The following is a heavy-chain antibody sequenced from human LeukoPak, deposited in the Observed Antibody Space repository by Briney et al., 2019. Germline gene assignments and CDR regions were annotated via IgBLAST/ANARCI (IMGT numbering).Heavy chain of an antibody. CDR2: TSGSGGST. CDR1: GFTFSSYA. D-gene: IGHD2-15*01. V-gene: IGHV3-23*01. Sequence: GGSLRLSCAASGFTFSSYAMSWVRQAPGKGLEWVSGTSGSGGSTYYAGSVKGRFTISRDNSKNTLYLQMNSLRVEDTAVYYCAKNSGSQCYSHLDSWGQGTLVTVSS. J-gene: IGHJ4*02. CDR3: AKNSGSQCYSHLDS.